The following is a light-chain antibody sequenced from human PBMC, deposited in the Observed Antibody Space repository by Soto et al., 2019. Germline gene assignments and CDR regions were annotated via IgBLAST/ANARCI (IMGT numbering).Light chain of an antibody. J-gene: IGLJ2*01. CDR2: DVN. CDR3: SAYSTGSTPVL. V-gene: IGLV2-14*03. Sequence: QSALTQPASVSGSPGQSVTLSCTGTTSDIGNTYNYVSWYQHHPGKAPKLIISDVNNRPSGVSDRFSGSKSGNTASLTISGLQAEDEADYYCSAYSTGSTPVLFGGGTKLTGL. CDR1: TSDIGNTYNY.